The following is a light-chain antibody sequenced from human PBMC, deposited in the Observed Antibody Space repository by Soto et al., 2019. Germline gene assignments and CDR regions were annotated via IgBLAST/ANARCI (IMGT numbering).Light chain of an antibody. V-gene: IGKV3-11*01. CDR1: QSVSSY. J-gene: IGKJ4*02. Sequence: EIVLTQSPATLSLSPGASATLSCRASQSVSSYLAWYQQKPGQAPRLLIYDASNRATGIPARFSGSGSGTDFTLTISSLQPEDFATYYCQQSYSTPPTFGGGTKVDNK. CDR3: QQSYSTPPT. CDR2: DAS.